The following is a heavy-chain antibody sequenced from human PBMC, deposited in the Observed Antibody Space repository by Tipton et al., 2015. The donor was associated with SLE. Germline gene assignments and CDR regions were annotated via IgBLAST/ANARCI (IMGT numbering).Heavy chain of an antibody. V-gene: IGHV4-34*01. CDR1: GGSFSDYY. D-gene: IGHD2-21*02. CDR2: INHSGST. Sequence: TLSLTCAVYGGSFSDYYWSWIRQPPGKGLEWIGEINHSGSTNYNPSLKSRVTISVDTSKNQFSLKLSSVTAADTAVYYCARGRDPWDAFDIWGQGTMVTVSS. J-gene: IGHJ3*02. CDR3: ARGRDPWDAFDI.